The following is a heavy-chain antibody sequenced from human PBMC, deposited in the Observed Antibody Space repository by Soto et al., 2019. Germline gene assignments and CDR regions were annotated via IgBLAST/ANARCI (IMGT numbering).Heavy chain of an antibody. CDR2: IYYSGST. J-gene: IGHJ6*02. D-gene: IGHD3-3*01. CDR1: GGSISSSSYY. Sequence: TLSLTCTVSGGSISSSSYYWGWIRQPPGKGLEWIGSIYYSGSTYYNPSLKSRVTISVDTSKNQFSLKLSSVTAADTAVYYCARHIPYYDFWSGYYTGGDYYYGMDVWGQGTTVTVSS. V-gene: IGHV4-39*01. CDR3: ARHIPYYDFWSGYYTGGDYYYGMDV.